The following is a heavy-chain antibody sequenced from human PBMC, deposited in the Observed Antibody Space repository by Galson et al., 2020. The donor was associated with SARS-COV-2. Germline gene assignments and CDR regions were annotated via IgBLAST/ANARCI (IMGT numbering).Heavy chain of an antibody. V-gene: IGHV4-31*03. J-gene: IGHJ5*02. D-gene: IGHD3-10*01. Sequence: ASETLSLTCTVSGGTISSGGYYWIWIRQHPGKGLEWIGYTYYRGSTYYNPSHKSRVTISVDTSKNQFSLKLSPVTAADTAVYYCEWQGSGFGWFGPWGQGTLVTVSS. CDR2: TYYRGST. CDR3: EWQGSGFGWFGP. CDR1: GGTISSGGYY.